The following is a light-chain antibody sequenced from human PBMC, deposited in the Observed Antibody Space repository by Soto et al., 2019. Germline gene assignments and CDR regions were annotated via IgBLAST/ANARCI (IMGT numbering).Light chain of an antibody. J-gene: IGLJ2*01. CDR1: SCDVGGYNY. V-gene: IGLV2-11*01. CDR3: CSYTGSCTLVV. CDR2: DVS. Sequence: QSALTQPRSVSGSPGQSVTISCTGTSCDVGGYNYVSWYQQHPGKAPKLMIYDVSNRPSGVPDRFSGSKSGTTASLTISGLQAEDEDDYYRCSYTGSCTLVVFGGGTKLTVL.